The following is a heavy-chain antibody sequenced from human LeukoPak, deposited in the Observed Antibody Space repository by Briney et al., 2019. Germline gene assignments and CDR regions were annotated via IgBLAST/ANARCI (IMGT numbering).Heavy chain of an antibody. D-gene: IGHD2/OR15-2a*01. Sequence: GGSLRLSCAASGFTVSINYMSWVRQAPGQGLEWVSVIYSGGNTYYPDSVKGRLTISRDNSKNTLYLQMNSLRVDDTAVYYCARVSGSSLLSPMDVWGQGTTVTVSS. CDR2: IYSGGNT. CDR3: ARVSGSSLLSPMDV. CDR1: GFTVSINY. J-gene: IGHJ6*02. V-gene: IGHV3-53*01.